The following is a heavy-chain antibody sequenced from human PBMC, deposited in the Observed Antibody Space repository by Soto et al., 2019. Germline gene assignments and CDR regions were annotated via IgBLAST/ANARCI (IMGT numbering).Heavy chain of an antibody. CDR1: GYKFNSYG. D-gene: IGHD2-15*01. J-gene: IGHJ4*02. CDR3: AIVVVAANLNYFDY. CDR2: VSAYNGHT. Sequence: ASVKVSCKASGYKFNSYGISWVRQAPGQGLEWVGWVSAYNGHTSYAQKLEGRVTMTTDTSTSTAYMELTSLRSEDTAVYYCAIVVVAANLNYFDYWGQGTLVTVSS. V-gene: IGHV1-18*04.